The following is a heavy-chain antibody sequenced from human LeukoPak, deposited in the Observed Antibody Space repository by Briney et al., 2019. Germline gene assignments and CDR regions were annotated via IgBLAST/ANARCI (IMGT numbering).Heavy chain of an antibody. CDR2: IHHSGST. J-gene: IGHJ4*02. V-gene: IGHV4-34*01. CDR3: ARGGKCSDGKCYLIDY. Sequence: GSLRLSCAASGFTFVSYAMNWVRQSPGTGLEWIGEIHHSGSTNYNSSLESRVTMSIDTSSNQFSLKLTSVTAADTAVYYCARGGKCSDGKCYLIDYWGQGTLVTVSS. CDR1: GFTFVSYA. D-gene: IGHD2-15*01.